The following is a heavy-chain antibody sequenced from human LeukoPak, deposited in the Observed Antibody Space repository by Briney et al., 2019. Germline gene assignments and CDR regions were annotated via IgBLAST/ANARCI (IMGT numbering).Heavy chain of an antibody. CDR1: GYTFTGYY. CDR2: VNPNSGDT. J-gene: IGHJ6*03. V-gene: IGHV1-2*02. CDR3: ARDPQDFSGSSFFAGLYYMDV. Sequence: ASVKVSCKASGYTFTGYYVHWVRQAPGQGLEWMGWVNPNSGDTNYAQKFQGRVTMTRDTSISTAYMELSRLRPDGTAVYYCARDPQDFSGSSFFAGLYYMDVWGKGATVTVSS. D-gene: IGHD2-15*01.